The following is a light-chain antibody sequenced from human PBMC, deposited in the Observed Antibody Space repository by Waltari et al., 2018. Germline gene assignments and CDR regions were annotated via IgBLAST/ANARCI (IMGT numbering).Light chain of an antibody. CDR1: GSNIGINT. J-gene: IGLJ3*02. V-gene: IGLV1-44*01. Sequence: QSVLTQPPLASGTPGQRVTISCSGNGSNIGINTVPWYQQLPGTAPKLLIYANYHRPSGVPDRFSASKSDTSASLAISGLQSEDEADYFCATWDDSLNGRVFGGGTKLAVL. CDR3: ATWDDSLNGRV. CDR2: ANY.